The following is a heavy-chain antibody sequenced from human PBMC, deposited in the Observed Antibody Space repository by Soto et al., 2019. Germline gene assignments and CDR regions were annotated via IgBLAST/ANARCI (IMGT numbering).Heavy chain of an antibody. CDR1: GGSISSYY. V-gene: IGHV4-59*08. CDR3: ARQPIVVVVAATHGYFDY. CDR2: IYYSGST. D-gene: IGHD2-15*01. Sequence: SETLSLTCTVSGGSISSYYWSWIRQPPGKGLEWIGYIYYSGSTNYNPSLKSRVTISVDTSKNQFSLKLSSVTAADTAVYYCARQPIVVVVAATHGYFDYWGQGTLVTVSS. J-gene: IGHJ4*02.